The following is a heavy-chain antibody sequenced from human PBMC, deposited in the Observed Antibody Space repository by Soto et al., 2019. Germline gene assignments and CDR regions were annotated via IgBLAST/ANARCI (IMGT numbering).Heavy chain of an antibody. D-gene: IGHD3-22*01. Sequence: QLQLVQSGAELKEPGSSVKVSCKASGGTFGTSGVSWVRQVPGRGLEWMGRIVPLFGTTDYVQKFQGRVTMTADTSTGTAYMELDSLTSDDTAFYYCARVAANYYESRGLFKPYWYLDIWGHVTLVTGS. CDR3: ARVAANYYESRGLFKPYWYLDI. CDR1: GGTFGTSG. V-gene: IGHV1-69*06. CDR2: IVPLFGTT. J-gene: IGHJ2*01.